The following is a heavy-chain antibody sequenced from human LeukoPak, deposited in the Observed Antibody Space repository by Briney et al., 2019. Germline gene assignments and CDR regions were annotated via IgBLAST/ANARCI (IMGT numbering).Heavy chain of an antibody. D-gene: IGHD6-13*01. Sequence: VASVKVSCKASGGTFSSYAISWVRQAPGQGLEWMGGIIPIFGTANYAQKFQGRVTITADESTSTAYMELSSLRSEDTAVYYCARDSPEGRAAAPIPNWFDPWGQGTLVTVSS. J-gene: IGHJ5*02. CDR1: GGTFSSYA. CDR3: ARDSPEGRAAAPIPNWFDP. V-gene: IGHV1-69*13. CDR2: IIPIFGTA.